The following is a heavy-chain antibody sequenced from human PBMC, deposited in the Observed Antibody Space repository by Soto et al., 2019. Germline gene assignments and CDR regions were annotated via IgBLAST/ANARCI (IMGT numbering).Heavy chain of an antibody. CDR2: ISWNSGSI. D-gene: IGHD1-1*01. CDR3: AKLQVPVHDASDI. Sequence: GGSLRLSCAASGFTFDDYAMHWVRQAPGKGLEWVSGISWNSGSIGYADSVKGRFTISRDNAKNSLYLQMNSLRAEDTALYYCAKLQVPVHDASDIWGQGTMVTVSS. V-gene: IGHV3-9*01. CDR1: GFTFDDYA. J-gene: IGHJ3*02.